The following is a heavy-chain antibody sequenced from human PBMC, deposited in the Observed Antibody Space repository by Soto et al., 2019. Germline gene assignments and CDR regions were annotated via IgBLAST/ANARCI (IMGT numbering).Heavy chain of an antibody. J-gene: IGHJ4*02. D-gene: IGHD1-1*01. Sequence: SETLSLTFTVSGGSVSSSFFYWSWVRQPPGQRLEWIGYIYYTGTTNYNPSLESRVAMSVDTSKKQFTLNLRSLTAAETARYSCARLTTSSAWSLFHXRGQGMLVTVSX. CDR2: IYYTGTT. CDR1: GGSVSSSFFY. V-gene: IGHV4-61*01. CDR3: ARLTTSSAWSLFHX.